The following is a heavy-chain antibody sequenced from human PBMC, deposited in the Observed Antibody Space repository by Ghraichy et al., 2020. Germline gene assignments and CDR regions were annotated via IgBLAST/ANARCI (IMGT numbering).Heavy chain of an antibody. J-gene: IGHJ6*02. Sequence: ASVKVSCKASGYTFTGYYMHWVRQAPGQGLEWMGWINPNSGGTNYAQKFQGRVTMTRDTSISTAYMELSRLRSDDTAVYYCASWSERDYYYGMDVWGQGTTVTVSS. D-gene: IGHD3-3*01. V-gene: IGHV1-2*02. CDR2: INPNSGGT. CDR3: ASWSERDYYYGMDV. CDR1: GYTFTGYY.